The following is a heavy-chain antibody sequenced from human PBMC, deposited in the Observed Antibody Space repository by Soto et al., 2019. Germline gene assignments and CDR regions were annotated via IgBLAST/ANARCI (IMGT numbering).Heavy chain of an antibody. J-gene: IGHJ6*02. CDR3: AKGGFCSSTSCYSPEYFFYYYGMDV. D-gene: IGHD2-2*01. CDR1: GFTFSSYG. Sequence: PGGSLRLSCAASGFTFSSYGMHWVRQAPGKGLEWVAVISYDGSNKYYADSVKGRFTISRDNSKNTLYLQMNSLRAEDTAVYYCAKGGFCSSTSCYSPEYFFYYYGMDVWGQVTTLTVSS. V-gene: IGHV3-30*18. CDR2: ISYDGSNK.